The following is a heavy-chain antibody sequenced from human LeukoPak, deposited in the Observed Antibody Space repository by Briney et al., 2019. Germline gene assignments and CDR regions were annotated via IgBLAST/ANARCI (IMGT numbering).Heavy chain of an antibody. J-gene: IGHJ4*02. Sequence: GGSLRLSCAVSGFTLSRYATHWVRQAPGKGPEWVAVISYDGSIKYYADSVKGRFTISRDNSKNTVYLRMTSLRGEDTAVYYCARIGDQGDWKVPFDYWGQGTLVAVSS. V-gene: IGHV3-30*04. D-gene: IGHD2-21*02. CDR2: ISYDGSIK. CDR3: ARIGDQGDWKVPFDY. CDR1: GFTLSRYA.